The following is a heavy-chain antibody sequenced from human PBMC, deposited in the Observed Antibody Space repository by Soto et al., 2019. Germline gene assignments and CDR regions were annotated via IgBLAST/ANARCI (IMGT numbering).Heavy chain of an antibody. J-gene: IGHJ6*02. D-gene: IGHD3-10*01. CDR3: ARAVVLLWFGELSGYYYGMDV. CDR1: GYTFTSYA. CDR2: INAGNGNT. Sequence: QVQLVQSGAEEKKPGASVKVSCKASGYTFTSYAMHWVRQAPGQRLEWMGWINAGNGNTKYSQKFQGRVTITRDTSAXXAXMVXRSLRSEDTAVYYCARAVVLLWFGELSGYYYGMDVWGQGTTVTVSS. V-gene: IGHV1-3*05.